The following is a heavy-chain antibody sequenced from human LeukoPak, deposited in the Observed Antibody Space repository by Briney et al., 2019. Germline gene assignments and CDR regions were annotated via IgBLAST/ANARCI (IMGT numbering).Heavy chain of an antibody. CDR3: ARHGRWDSGTYSFDY. CDR1: GGSISSYY. J-gene: IGHJ4*02. CDR2: IYYSGST. V-gene: IGHV4-59*08. Sequence: SETLSLTCTVSGGSISSYYWSWIRQPPGKGLEWIGYIYYSGSTTYNPSLKSRVTTSVDTSKNQFSLKLTSVTAADTAVYYCARHGRWDSGTYSFDYWGQGTLVTVSS. D-gene: IGHD1-26*01.